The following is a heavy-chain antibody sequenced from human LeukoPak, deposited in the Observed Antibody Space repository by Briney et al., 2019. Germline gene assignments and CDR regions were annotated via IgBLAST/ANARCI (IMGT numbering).Heavy chain of an antibody. CDR2: IFYSGSA. CDR1: GGSISSDF. J-gene: IGHJ6*02. Sequence: SETLSLTCTVSGGSISSDFWSWIRQPPGKGLEWIGYIFYSGSANYSPSLESRVTISLDMSKNQFSLKLTSVTAADTAVYYCARVEFLYYYYYGMDVWGQGTTVTVSS. V-gene: IGHV4-59*01. CDR3: ARVEFLYYYYYGMDV. D-gene: IGHD2/OR15-2a*01.